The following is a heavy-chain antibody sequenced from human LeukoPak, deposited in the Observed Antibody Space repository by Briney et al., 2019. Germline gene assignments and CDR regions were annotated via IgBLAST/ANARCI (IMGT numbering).Heavy chain of an antibody. Sequence: GSSVKVSCKASGGTFSSYAISWVRQAPGQGLEWMGRIIPILGIANYAQKFQGRVTITADKSTSTAYMELSSLRSEDTAVYYCARDLYAAVAKLGYGMDVWGQGTTVTVSS. J-gene: IGHJ6*02. V-gene: IGHV1-69*04. D-gene: IGHD6-19*01. CDR2: IIPILGIA. CDR3: ARDLYAAVAKLGYGMDV. CDR1: GGTFSSYA.